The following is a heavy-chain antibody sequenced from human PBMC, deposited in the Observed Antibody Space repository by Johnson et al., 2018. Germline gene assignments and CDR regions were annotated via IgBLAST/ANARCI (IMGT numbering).Heavy chain of an antibody. J-gene: IGHJ3*02. CDR3: AKDMGPMMVPGAFDI. CDR2: IKQDGSEN. V-gene: IGHV3-7*03. Sequence: VQLVQSGGGLVQPGGSXRLSCAASGFTFSSSWMSWVRQAPGKGLEWVATIKQDGSENYYVDSVKGRFTISRDNAKNSLYPQMNSLRAEDTALYYCAKDMGPMMVPGAFDIWGQGTMVTVSS. D-gene: IGHD2-15*01. CDR1: GFTFSSSW.